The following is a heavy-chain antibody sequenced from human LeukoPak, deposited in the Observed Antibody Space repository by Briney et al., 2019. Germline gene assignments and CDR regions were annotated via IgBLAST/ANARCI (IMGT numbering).Heavy chain of an antibody. D-gene: IGHD4-11*01. CDR2: IYYSGST. V-gene: IGHV4-59*01. CDR1: GRSISSYY. CDR3: ARGIGDYSNYEFDY. J-gene: IGHJ4*02. Sequence: SETLSLTCTVSGRSISSYYWSWIRQPPGKGLEWIGYIYYSGSTNYNPSLKSRVTISVDTSKNQFSLKLSSVTAEDTAVYYCARGIGDYSNYEFDYWGQGTLVTVSS.